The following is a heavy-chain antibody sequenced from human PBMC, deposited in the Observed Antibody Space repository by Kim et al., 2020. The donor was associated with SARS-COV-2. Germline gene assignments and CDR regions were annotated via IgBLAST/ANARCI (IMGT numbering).Heavy chain of an antibody. CDR2: IYYSGST. J-gene: IGHJ6*02. V-gene: IGHV4-30-4*01. Sequence: SETLSLTCTVSGGSISSGDYYWSWIRQPPGKGLEWIGYIYYSGSTYYNPSLKSRVTISVDTSKNQISLKLSSVTAADTAVYYCARAGGSYYGMDVWGQGTTVTVSS. CDR1: GGSISSGDYY. CDR3: ARAGGSYYGMDV. D-gene: IGHD3-16*01.